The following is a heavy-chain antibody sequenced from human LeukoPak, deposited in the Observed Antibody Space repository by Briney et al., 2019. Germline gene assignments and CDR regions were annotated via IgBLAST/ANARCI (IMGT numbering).Heavy chain of an antibody. Sequence: NRGESLKISCKGSGYSLTSYWIGWVRQMPGKGLEWMGIIYPGDSDTRYSPSFQGQVTISADKSISTAYLQWSSLKASDTAMYYCARRYDSSGYSYFQHWGQGTLVTVSS. J-gene: IGHJ1*01. V-gene: IGHV5-51*01. D-gene: IGHD3-22*01. CDR2: IYPGDSDT. CDR3: ARRYDSSGYSYFQH. CDR1: GYSLTSYW.